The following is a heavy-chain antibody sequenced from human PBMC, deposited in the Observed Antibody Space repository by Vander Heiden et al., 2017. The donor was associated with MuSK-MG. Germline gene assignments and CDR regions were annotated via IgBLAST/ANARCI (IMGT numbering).Heavy chain of an antibody. CDR2: ISGSGGST. CDR1: GFTFSSYG. V-gene: IGHV3-23*01. D-gene: IGHD3-9*01. J-gene: IGHJ4*02. CDR3: ANTDWLGVY. Sequence: EVQLLESGGGLVQPGGSLRLYCAASGFTFSSYGMGWVRQAPGKGLGWVSAISGSGGSTYYADSVKGRFTISRDNSKNTLYLQMNSLRAEDTAVYYCANTDWLGVYWGQGTLVTVSS.